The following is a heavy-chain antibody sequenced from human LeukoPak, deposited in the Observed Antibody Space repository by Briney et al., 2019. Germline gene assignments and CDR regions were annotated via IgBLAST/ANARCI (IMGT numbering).Heavy chain of an antibody. CDR1: GGSFSGYY. CDR2: INHSGST. CDR3: AREGEFLEWLDAFDT. D-gene: IGHD3-3*01. Sequence: PSETLSLTCAVYGGSFSGYYWSWIRQPPGKGLEWIGEINHSGSTNYNPSLKSRVTISVDTSKDQFSLKLSSVTAADTAVYYCAREGEFLEWLDAFDTWGQGTMVTVSS. V-gene: IGHV4-34*01. J-gene: IGHJ3*02.